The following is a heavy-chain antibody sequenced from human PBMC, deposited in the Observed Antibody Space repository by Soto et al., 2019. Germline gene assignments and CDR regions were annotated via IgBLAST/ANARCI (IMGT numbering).Heavy chain of an antibody. D-gene: IGHD1-1*01. Sequence: GESLKISCAASVFSFSSYGMEWVRLAPGKGLEWVAATTYDGGIKHYVDSVKGRFTISRDNSKNTLYLQMNSLRVEDTATYYCAGALENPYFYYGLNVWGQGTTVTVSS. V-gene: IGHV3-30*03. CDR3: AGALENPYFYYGLNV. CDR1: VFSFSSYG. J-gene: IGHJ6*02. CDR2: TTYDGGIK.